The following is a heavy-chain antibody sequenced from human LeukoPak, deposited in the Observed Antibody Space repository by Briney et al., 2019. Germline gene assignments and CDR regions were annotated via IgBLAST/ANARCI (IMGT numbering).Heavy chain of an antibody. CDR1: GGSISGGSYY. J-gene: IGHJ5*02. D-gene: IGHD6-25*01. V-gene: IGHV4-61*02. CDR3: ARDGSSAYNSGPSGSDP. CDR2: AYTSGST. Sequence: PSETLSLTCTVSGGSISGGSYYWSWIRQPAGKGLEWIGRAYTSGSTNYNPSLKERVTISMDTSKNQFSLWLSSVTAADTAVYYCARDGSSAYNSGPSGSDPWGQGTLVTVSS.